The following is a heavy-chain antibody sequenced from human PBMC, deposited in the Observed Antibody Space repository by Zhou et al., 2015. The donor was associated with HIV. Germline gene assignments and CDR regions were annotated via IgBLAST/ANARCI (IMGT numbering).Heavy chain of an antibody. Sequence: VESGGDLVRPGGSLRLSCRVSGFTFENYVYHWVRHLPGKGLMWVSRVSFDGATTDYADAVQGRFTISRDNAKNTLFLQMSSLRADDTAVYHCARDRTQTFRGWYLDLWGRGTLVTVSS. CDR1: GFTFENYV. J-gene: IGHJ2*01. CDR2: VSFDGATT. CDR3: ARDRTQTFRGWYLDL. D-gene: IGHD3-16*01. V-gene: IGHV3-74*01.